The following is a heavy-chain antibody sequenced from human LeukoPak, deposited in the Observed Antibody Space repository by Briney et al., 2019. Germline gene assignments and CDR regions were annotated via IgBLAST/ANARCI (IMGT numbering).Heavy chain of an antibody. CDR3: ARGTGDCCGYNWFDP. CDR1: GGTFSSYA. D-gene: IGHD2-21*02. V-gene: IGHV1-69*05. CDR2: IIPIFGTA. J-gene: IGHJ5*02. Sequence: SVKVSCKASGGTFSSYAISWVRQAPGQGLEWMGGIIPIFGTANYAQKFQGRVTITTDESASTAYMELSSLRSEDTAVYYCARGTGDCCGYNWFDPWGQGTLVTVSS.